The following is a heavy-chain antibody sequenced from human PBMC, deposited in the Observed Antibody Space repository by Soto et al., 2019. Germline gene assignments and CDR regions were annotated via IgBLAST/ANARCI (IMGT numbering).Heavy chain of an antibody. CDR3: ASQATGWYPDY. Sequence: QVELQESGPGLVKPSQTLSLTCTVSGGSISSGGYYWSWIRQHPGKGLEWIGYIYDSGSTYYNPCLKGRXTXAXXTSKTRCSLKLSSVTAADTAVYYCASQATGWYPDYWGQGTLVTVSS. J-gene: IGHJ4*02. CDR2: IYDSGST. D-gene: IGHD6-19*01. CDR1: GGSISSGGYY. V-gene: IGHV4-31*03.